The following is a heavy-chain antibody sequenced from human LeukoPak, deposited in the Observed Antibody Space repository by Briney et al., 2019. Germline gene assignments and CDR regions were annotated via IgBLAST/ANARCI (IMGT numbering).Heavy chain of an antibody. V-gene: IGHV4-30-4*08. CDR1: GGSISSGDYY. CDR2: THYSGIT. CDR3: ARSLDTAMVAAFDI. Sequence: SQTLSLTCTVSGGSISSGDYYWSWIRQPPGKGLEWIGHTHYSGITYYSPSLKSRLTISVDTSKNQFSLKLSSVTAADTAVYYCARSLDTAMVAAFDIWGQGTMVTVSS. J-gene: IGHJ3*02. D-gene: IGHD5-18*01.